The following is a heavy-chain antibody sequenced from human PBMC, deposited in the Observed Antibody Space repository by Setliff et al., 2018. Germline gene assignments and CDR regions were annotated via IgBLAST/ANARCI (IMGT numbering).Heavy chain of an antibody. Sequence: QTGGSLRLSCATSGFTFSSYAMSWVRQAPGKGLEWVSAMSASGTSTYHADSVKGRFTISRDNSKNTLYLQMNSLRAEDTAVYYCAKSRGQWSFDYWGQGTLVTVSS. CDR2: MSASGTST. V-gene: IGHV3-23*01. CDR3: AKSRGQWSFDY. D-gene: IGHD6-19*01. J-gene: IGHJ4*02. CDR1: GFTFSSYA.